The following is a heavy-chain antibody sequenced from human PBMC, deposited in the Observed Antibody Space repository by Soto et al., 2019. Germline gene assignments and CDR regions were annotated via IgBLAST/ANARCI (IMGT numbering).Heavy chain of an antibody. CDR2: VSDDGNNK. CDR3: ARGSLPRVAN. V-gene: IGHV3-30-3*01. Sequence: QVQLVESGGGAVQPGKSLRLSCAASGFVFTNFYMHWVRQTPGKGLEWLAVVSDDGNNKYYADSVGGRFIISRNNSNNTAALQMNDLGVDDMAVYYCARGSLPRVANWGQGTLVTVSS. CDR1: GFVFTNFY. J-gene: IGHJ4*02. D-gene: IGHD2-8*01.